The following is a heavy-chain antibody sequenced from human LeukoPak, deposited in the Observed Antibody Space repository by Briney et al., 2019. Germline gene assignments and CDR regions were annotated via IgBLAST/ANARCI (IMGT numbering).Heavy chain of an antibody. CDR3: AKSCSGGSCYPDY. Sequence: PGGSLRLSCAASGFTVSSNYMSWVRQAPGKGLEWVSVIYSGGSTYYADSVKGRFTISRDNSKNTLYLQMNSLRAEDTAVYYCAKSCSGGSCYPDYWGQGTLVTVSS. CDR2: IYSGGST. J-gene: IGHJ4*02. CDR1: GFTVSSNY. D-gene: IGHD2-15*01. V-gene: IGHV3-53*01.